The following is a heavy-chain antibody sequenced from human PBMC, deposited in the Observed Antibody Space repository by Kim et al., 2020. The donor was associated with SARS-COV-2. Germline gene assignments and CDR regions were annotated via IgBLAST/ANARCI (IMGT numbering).Heavy chain of an antibody. D-gene: IGHD3-22*01. CDR2: ISWNSGSI. CDR1: GFTFGDYA. V-gene: IGHV3-9*01. J-gene: IGHJ4*02. Sequence: LSLTCAASGFTFGDYAMHWVRQAPGKGLEWVSGISWNSGSIGYADSVKGRFTISRDNAKNSLYLQMNSLRAEDTALYYCAKDFDYYDSSGYPDYWGQGTLVTVSS. CDR3: AKDFDYYDSSGYPDY.